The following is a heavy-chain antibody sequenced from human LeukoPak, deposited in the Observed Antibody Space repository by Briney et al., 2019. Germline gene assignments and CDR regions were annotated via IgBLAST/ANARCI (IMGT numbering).Heavy chain of an antibody. CDR3: LVQYSSSSVVDF. V-gene: IGHV3-48*03. CDR1: GFNFSSYE. CDR2: ISSSGSIM. D-gene: IGHD6-6*01. J-gene: IGHJ4*01. Sequence: PGGSLRLSCAASGFNFSSYEMNWVRQAPGKGLEWVSYISSSGSIMYSADSVKGRFTISRDNAKNSLYLQMNSLRAEDTAIYYCLVQYSSSSVVDFWGQGTLVTVSS.